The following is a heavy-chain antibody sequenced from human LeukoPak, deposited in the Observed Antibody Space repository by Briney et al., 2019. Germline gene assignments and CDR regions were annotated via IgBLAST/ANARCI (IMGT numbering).Heavy chain of an antibody. CDR3: AKEPTFGVRGVNDAFDG. J-gene: IGHJ3*01. CDR1: GFTVSSNY. V-gene: IGHV3-53*01. CDR2: IYRGGST. D-gene: IGHD3-10*01. Sequence: QPGGSLRLSCAASGFTVSSNYMSWVRQAPGKGLGWVSVIYRGGSTYYADYVKGRFTISRDNSKNTLFLQMNSQRAEDAAVYYCAKEPTFGVRGVNDAFDGWGQGAMVIVS.